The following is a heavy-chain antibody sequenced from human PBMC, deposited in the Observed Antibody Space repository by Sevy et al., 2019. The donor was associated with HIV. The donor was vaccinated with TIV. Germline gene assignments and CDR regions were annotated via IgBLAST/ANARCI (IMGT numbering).Heavy chain of an antibody. Sequence: GGSLRLSCAVSGFNFNIYSMSWVRQAPGKGLEWVSTLSCGGGKINYADSVKGRFIISRDDSKNTLYLQMNSLRAEDTAVYFCAREGCTRPHDYWGQGTLVTVSS. V-gene: IGHV3-23*01. D-gene: IGHD2-8*01. CDR1: GFNFNIYS. J-gene: IGHJ4*02. CDR3: AREGCTRPHDY. CDR2: LSCGGGKI.